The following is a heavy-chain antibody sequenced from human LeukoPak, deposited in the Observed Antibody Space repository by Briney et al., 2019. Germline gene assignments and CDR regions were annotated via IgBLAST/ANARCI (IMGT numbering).Heavy chain of an antibody. Sequence: PSETLSLTCTVSGGSISSGSYYWSWIRQPAGKGLEWIGRIYTSGSTNYNPSLKSRVTISVDTSKNQFSLKLSSVTAADTAVYYWARGYYDFWSGYLEPIDYWGQGTLVTVSS. CDR1: GGSISSGSYY. J-gene: IGHJ4*02. CDR2: IYTSGST. CDR3: ARGYYDFWSGYLEPIDY. V-gene: IGHV4-61*02. D-gene: IGHD3-3*01.